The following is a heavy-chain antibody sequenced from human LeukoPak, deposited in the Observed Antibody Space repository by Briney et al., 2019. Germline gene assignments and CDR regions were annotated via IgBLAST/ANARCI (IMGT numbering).Heavy chain of an antibody. CDR1: GFALSSYV. J-gene: IGHJ4*02. CDR2: ISDDGSNN. Sequence: PRGSPCPSRAASGFALSSYVMHWVRRAPGKGLEWVAVISDDGSNNYYADSVKGRFTISRDNSKNTVYLQMNSLRAEDTAVYYCAKGHPPPDSIVAAAPLCDHGGQGTLVTVSS. CDR3: AKGHPPPDSIVAAAPLCDH. V-gene: IGHV3-30*18. D-gene: IGHD6-25*01.